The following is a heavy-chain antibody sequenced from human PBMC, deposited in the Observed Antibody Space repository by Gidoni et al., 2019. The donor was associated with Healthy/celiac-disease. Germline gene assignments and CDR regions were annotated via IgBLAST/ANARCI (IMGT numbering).Heavy chain of an antibody. V-gene: IGHV4-59*01. CDR3: ARDKWRVGAMAYYYYGMDV. D-gene: IGHD1-26*01. Sequence: QVQLQESGPGLVKPSETLSLTCTVSGGSISSYYWSWIRQPPGKGLEWIGYIYYSGSTNYNPSLKSRVTISVDTSKNQFSLKLSSVTAADTAVYYCARDKWRVGAMAYYYYGMDVWGQGTTVTVSS. J-gene: IGHJ6*02. CDR2: IYYSGST. CDR1: GGSISSYY.